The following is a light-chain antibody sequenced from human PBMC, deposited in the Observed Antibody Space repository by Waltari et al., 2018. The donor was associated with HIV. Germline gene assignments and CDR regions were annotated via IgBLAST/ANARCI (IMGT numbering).Light chain of an antibody. Sequence: YVLTQPPSVSVAPGEAARISCGGNNIEDKTVHWYQQKPGQAPVLVIYYNDDRPSGIPEGFSGANSQNTATLTISRVEAGDEADYYCQVWDDIIGPYVVFGGGTKLTV. V-gene: IGLV3-21*04. CDR1: NIEDKT. CDR3: QVWDDIIGPYVV. CDR2: YND. J-gene: IGLJ3*02.